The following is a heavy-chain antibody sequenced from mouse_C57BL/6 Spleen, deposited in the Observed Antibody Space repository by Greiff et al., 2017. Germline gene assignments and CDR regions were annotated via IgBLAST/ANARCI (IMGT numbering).Heavy chain of an antibody. CDR1: GFTFSSYG. V-gene: IGHV5-6*01. J-gene: IGHJ1*03. CDR2: ISSGGSYT. Sequence: EVQLVESGGDLVKPGGSLKLSCAASGFTFSSYGMSWVRQTPDKRLEWVATISSGGSYTYYPDSVKGRFTISRDNAKNTLYLQMSSLTSEDTAMYYCARHDFRYFDVWGTGTTVTVSS. CDR3: ARHDFRYFDV.